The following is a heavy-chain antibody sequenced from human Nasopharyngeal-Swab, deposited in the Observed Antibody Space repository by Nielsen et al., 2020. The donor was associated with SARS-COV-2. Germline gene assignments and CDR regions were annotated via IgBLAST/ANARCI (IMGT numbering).Heavy chain of an antibody. V-gene: IGHV3-30*02. CDR2: IRYDGSNK. J-gene: IGHJ6*03. CDR3: AKKTQSRFLGYMDV. D-gene: IGHD3-3*01. CDR1: GITFSSYG. Sequence: GGSLRLSCAASGITFSSYGMHWVRQAPGKGLEWVAFIRYDGSNKYYADSVKGRFTISRDNSKNTLYLQMNSLRAEDTAVYYCAKKTQSRFLGYMDVWGKGTTVTVSS.